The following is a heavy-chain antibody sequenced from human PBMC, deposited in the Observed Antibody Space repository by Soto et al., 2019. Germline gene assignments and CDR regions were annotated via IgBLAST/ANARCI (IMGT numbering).Heavy chain of an antibody. D-gene: IGHD3-3*01. J-gene: IGHJ6*03. CDR2: FDPEDGET. Sequence: ASVKVSCKVSGYTLTELSMHWVRQAPGKGLEWMGGFDPEDGETIYAQKFQGRVTMTEDTSTDTAYMELSSLRSEDTAVYYCATTGAVWSDEPYYMDVWGKGTTVTVSS. V-gene: IGHV1-24*01. CDR3: ATTGAVWSDEPYYMDV. CDR1: GYTLTELS.